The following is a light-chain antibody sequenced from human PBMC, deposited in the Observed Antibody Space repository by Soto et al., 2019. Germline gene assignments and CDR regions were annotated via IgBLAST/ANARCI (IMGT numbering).Light chain of an antibody. CDR1: QSVNNF. CDR3: QQRRNWTPT. V-gene: IGKV3-11*01. Sequence: EIVLTQSAATLSLSPGERATLSCRASQSVNNFLAWYQQRPGQAPRLLMYEASNRATGVPARFSGSGSGTDFTLTISSLETEDFAIYDCQQRRNWTPTFGQGTKVDIK. J-gene: IGKJ1*01. CDR2: EAS.